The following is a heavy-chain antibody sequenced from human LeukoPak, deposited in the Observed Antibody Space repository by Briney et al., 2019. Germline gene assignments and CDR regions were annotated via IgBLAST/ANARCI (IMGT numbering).Heavy chain of an antibody. CDR2: INPNGGGT. Sequence: ASVKVSCKASGYTFTGYNIHWVRQAPGQGLEWMGWINPNGGGTNYAQKSQGRVTMTRDTSISTAYMELSGLSSDDMAVYYCATSVAGINWFDPWGQGTLVTVSS. CDR3: ATSVAGINWFDP. V-gene: IGHV1-2*02. D-gene: IGHD6-19*01. J-gene: IGHJ5*02. CDR1: GYTFTGYN.